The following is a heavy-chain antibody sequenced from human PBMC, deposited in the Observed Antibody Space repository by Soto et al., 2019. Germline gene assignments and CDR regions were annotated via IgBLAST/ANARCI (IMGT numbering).Heavy chain of an antibody. CDR3: ARDLQSVTMNRGVPLAYHSFDP. Sequence: QVQLQESGPGLLKPSETLSLTCTVSGGSISDNFWTWIRQPAGKGLEWIGRIHGSGSTSYNPSLKTRLTMSVDTSNNQISLSLRSVTAADTAVYYCARDLQSVTMNRGVPLAYHSFDPWGHGTLVTVSS. D-gene: IGHD3-10*01. CDR2: IHGSGST. J-gene: IGHJ5*02. V-gene: IGHV4-4*07. CDR1: GGSISDNF.